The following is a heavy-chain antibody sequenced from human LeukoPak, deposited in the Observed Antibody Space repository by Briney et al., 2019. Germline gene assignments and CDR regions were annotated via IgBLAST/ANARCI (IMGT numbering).Heavy chain of an antibody. V-gene: IGHV3-23*01. D-gene: IGHD3-3*01. J-gene: IGHJ6*03. Sequence: PGGSLRLSCAASGFTFGNYGMTWVRQTPGRGLEWVSAISGGDRITYYADSVKGRFTISRDNSKNTLFLQMNSLRAEDTAVYYCAKCAFCSGSYREDYYYMDVWGKGTAVTVSS. CDR2: ISGGDRIT. CDR1: GFTFGNYG. CDR3: AKCAFCSGSYREDYYYMDV.